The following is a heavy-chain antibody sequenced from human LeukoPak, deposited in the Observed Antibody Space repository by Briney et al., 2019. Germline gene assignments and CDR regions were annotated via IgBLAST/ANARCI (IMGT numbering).Heavy chain of an antibody. CDR1: GGSFSGYY. CDR2: INHSGST. V-gene: IGHV4-34*01. D-gene: IGHD3-22*01. Sequence: PSDTLSPPCAVYGGSFSGYYGSWIRQPPGKGLEWIGEINHSGSTNYNPSLKSRVTISVDTSKNQFSLQLTSVTAADTAVYYCARQLYNYDSSGYYCFDYWGQGTLVTVSS. CDR3: ARQLYNYDSSGYYCFDY. J-gene: IGHJ4*02.